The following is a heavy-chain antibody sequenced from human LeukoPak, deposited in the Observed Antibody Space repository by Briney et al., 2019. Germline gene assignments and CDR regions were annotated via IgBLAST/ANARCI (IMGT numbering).Heavy chain of an antibody. CDR2: ISGSGGST. CDR1: GFTFSSYA. CDR3: ARLRYYAMDV. V-gene: IGHV3-23*01. J-gene: IGHJ6*02. Sequence: PGGSLRLSCAASGFTFSSYAMSWVRQAPGKGLEWVSAISGSGGSTYYADSVKGRFTISRDNAKNSLYLQMNSLRAEDTAVYYCARLRYYAMDVWGQGTTVTASS.